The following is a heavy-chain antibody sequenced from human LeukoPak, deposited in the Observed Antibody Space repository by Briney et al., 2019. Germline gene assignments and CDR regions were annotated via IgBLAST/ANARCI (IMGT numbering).Heavy chain of an antibody. J-gene: IGHJ6*02. Sequence: PGRSLRLSCAASGLTFSSYGMHWVRQAPGKGLEWVAVISYDGSNKYYADSVKGRFTISRDNSKNTLYLQMNSLRAEDTAVYYCAKSFYGGGTYGMDVWGQGTTVTVSS. CDR3: AKSFYGGGTYGMDV. CDR1: GLTFSSYG. V-gene: IGHV3-30*18. D-gene: IGHD4-23*01. CDR2: ISYDGSNK.